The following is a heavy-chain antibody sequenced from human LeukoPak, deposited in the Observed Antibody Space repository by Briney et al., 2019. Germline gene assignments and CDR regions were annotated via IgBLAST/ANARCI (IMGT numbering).Heavy chain of an antibody. J-gene: IGHJ5*02. CDR1: GFTFSSYA. CDR3: ARDGGWYSSSRYYNNWFDP. V-gene: IGHV3-30-3*01. CDR2: ISYDGSNK. Sequence: PGGSLRLSCAASGFTFSSYAMHWVRQAPGKGLEWVAVISYDGSNKYYADSVKGRFTISRDNSKNTLYLQMNSLRAEDTAVYYCARDGGWYSSSRYYNNWFDPWGQGTLVTVSS. D-gene: IGHD6-13*01.